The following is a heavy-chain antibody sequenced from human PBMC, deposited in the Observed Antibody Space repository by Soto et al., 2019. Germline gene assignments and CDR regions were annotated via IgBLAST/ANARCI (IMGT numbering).Heavy chain of an antibody. CDR3: ARDFITMLRGVMDYRSGMDV. CDR1: GYTFTNYG. V-gene: IGHV1-18*04. Sequence: QVHLVQSGTEVKKPGASVRVSCKASGYTFTNYGMSWVRQAPGQGLEWMGWISGYNGNTRYAQKFQGRVTMTTDTPTSTAYMEVRSLRSDDTAVYYCARDFITMLRGVMDYRSGMDVWGQGTTVTVS. J-gene: IGHJ6*02. CDR2: ISGYNGNT. D-gene: IGHD3-10*01.